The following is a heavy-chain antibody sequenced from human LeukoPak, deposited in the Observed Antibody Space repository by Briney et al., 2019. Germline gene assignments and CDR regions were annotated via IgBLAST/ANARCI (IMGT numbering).Heavy chain of an antibody. CDR1: GGTFSSYA. CDR3: ANFPLYDSSGYYYDWNWNY. CDR2: INPILGIA. Sequence: ASVKVSCKASGGTFSSYAISWVRQAPGQGLEWMGRINPILGIANYAQKFQGRVTITADKSTSTAYMELSSLRSEDTAVYYCANFPLYDSSGYYYDWNWNYWGQGTLVTVSS. V-gene: IGHV1-69*04. D-gene: IGHD3-22*01. J-gene: IGHJ4*02.